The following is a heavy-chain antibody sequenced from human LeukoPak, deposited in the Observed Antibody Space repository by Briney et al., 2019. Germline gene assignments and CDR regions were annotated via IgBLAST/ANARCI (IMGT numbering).Heavy chain of an antibody. J-gene: IGHJ4*02. D-gene: IGHD2-2*01. Sequence: GGSLRLSCAVSGFTFSSYAMSWVRRAPGKGLEWVSAISGSGGSTYYADSVKGRFTISRDNSKNTLYLQMNSLRAEDTAVYYCAKGFSSTTPRGYFDYWGQGTLVTVSS. CDR3: AKGFSSTTPRGYFDY. CDR1: GFTFSSYA. CDR2: ISGSGGST. V-gene: IGHV3-23*01.